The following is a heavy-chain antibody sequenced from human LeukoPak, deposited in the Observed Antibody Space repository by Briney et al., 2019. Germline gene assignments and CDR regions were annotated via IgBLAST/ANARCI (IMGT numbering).Heavy chain of an antibody. J-gene: IGHJ4*02. Sequence: GGSLRLSCVASGFSFSNSWMTWVRRAPGKGLEWVANIKQGGSSKYYVDSVEGRFTISRDDAKNSLFLQMNSLRAEDTAVYYCGRGEGFLVDHWGQGTLVTVST. CDR1: GFSFSNSW. CDR3: GRGEGFLVDH. D-gene: IGHD3-3*01. V-gene: IGHV3-7*01. CDR2: IKQGGSSK.